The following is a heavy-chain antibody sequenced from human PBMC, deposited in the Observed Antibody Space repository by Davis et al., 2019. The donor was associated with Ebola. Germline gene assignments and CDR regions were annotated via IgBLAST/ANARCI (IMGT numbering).Heavy chain of an antibody. D-gene: IGHD4-11*01. CDR2: IRSKANSYAT. Sequence: GGSLRLSCAASGFTFSGSAMHWVRQASGKGLEWVGRIRSKANSYATAYAASVKGRFTISRDDSKNTAYLQMNSLKTEDTAVYYCTIYGNAVDYWGQGTLVTVSS. V-gene: IGHV3-73*01. CDR3: TIYGNAVDY. CDR1: GFTFSGSA. J-gene: IGHJ4*02.